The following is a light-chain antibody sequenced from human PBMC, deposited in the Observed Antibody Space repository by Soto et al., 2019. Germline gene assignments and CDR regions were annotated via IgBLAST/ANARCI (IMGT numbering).Light chain of an antibody. V-gene: IGKV1-39*01. Sequence: DIQMTQSPSSLSASVGDRVTITCRASQSISSYLNWYQQKPGKAPKLLIYAASSLQSGVPSRFSGSGSGTDFTLTIISLQPEDFATYYCQQSYSTLFTFGPGTKVDIK. CDR1: QSISSY. J-gene: IGKJ3*01. CDR3: QQSYSTLFT. CDR2: AAS.